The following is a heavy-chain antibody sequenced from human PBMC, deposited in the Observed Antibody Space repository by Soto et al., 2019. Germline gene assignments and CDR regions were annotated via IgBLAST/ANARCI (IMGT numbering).Heavy chain of an antibody. J-gene: IGHJ4*02. Sequence: QVQLQESGPELVKPSQTLSLTCSVSGGSITTNGHYWTWIRQHPGQGLEWIAYIYYTGNSYLNPSLESRLSLSVDTSKNQFSLELRSVTAADTAVYYCAREQWGFDSWGQGTLVTVSS. V-gene: IGHV4-31*03. CDR1: GGSITTNGHY. D-gene: IGHD6-19*01. CDR2: IYYTGNS. CDR3: AREQWGFDS.